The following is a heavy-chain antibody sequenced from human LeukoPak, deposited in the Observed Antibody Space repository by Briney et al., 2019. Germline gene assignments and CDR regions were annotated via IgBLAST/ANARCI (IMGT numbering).Heavy chain of an antibody. CDR3: ATVHFGYFTF. V-gene: IGHV3-11*01. Sequence: GGSLRLSCAASGLTFSDYHMSWIRQAPGKGLEWVSHISDNGRTKYYANSVQGRFTVSRDNAKNSLYLQMNSLRADDTAVHYCATVHFGYFTFWGQGTLVPVSS. CDR2: ISDNGRTK. J-gene: IGHJ4*02. D-gene: IGHD3-3*01. CDR1: GLTFSDYH.